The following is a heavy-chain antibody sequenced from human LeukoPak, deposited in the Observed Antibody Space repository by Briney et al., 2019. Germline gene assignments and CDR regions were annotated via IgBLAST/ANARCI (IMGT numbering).Heavy chain of an antibody. CDR2: ISSSSSTI. CDR1: GFTFSSYS. Sequence: GGSLRLSCAASGFTFSSYSTNWVRQAPGKGLEWVSYISSSSSTIYYADSVKGRFTISRDNAKNSLYLQMNSLRAEDTAVYYCAREGVVPAASAFFDYWGQGTLVTVSS. D-gene: IGHD2-2*01. V-gene: IGHV3-48*01. J-gene: IGHJ4*02. CDR3: AREGVVPAASAFFDY.